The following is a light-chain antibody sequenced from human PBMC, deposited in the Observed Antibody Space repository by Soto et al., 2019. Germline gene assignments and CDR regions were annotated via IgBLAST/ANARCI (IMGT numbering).Light chain of an antibody. V-gene: IGKV1-6*01. CDR2: AAS. CDR1: QGITND. Sequence: AIRLTQSAASLSVSVGDRVTITWWASQGITNDLGWYQQKKGKAPKLLIYAASSLQSGVPSRFSGSEYGTDFNLTISSLQPEDCATYYCLQDNNYPWTFGQGTKVDIK. J-gene: IGKJ1*01. CDR3: LQDNNYPWT.